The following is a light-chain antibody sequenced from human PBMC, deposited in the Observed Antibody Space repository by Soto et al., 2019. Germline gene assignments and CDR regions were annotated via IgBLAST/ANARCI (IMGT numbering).Light chain of an antibody. Sequence: DVVMTQSPLSLPVTLGQPASISCRSSQSLVNSDGSTYLNWLQQRPGQSPRRLIYQVSKRDSGDPDRFSGSGSGTDFTLKISRVEAKDVGVYYCMQATHSPPYTFGQGTNLEIK. CDR2: QVS. CDR1: QSLVNSDGSTY. V-gene: IGKV2-30*01. CDR3: MQATHSPPYT. J-gene: IGKJ2*01.